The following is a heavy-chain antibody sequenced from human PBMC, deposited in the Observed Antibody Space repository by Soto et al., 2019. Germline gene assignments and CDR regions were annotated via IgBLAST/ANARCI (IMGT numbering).Heavy chain of an antibody. Sequence: LRLSCAASGFTFSSYSMNWVRQAPGKGLEWVSYISSSSSTIYYADSVKDRFTISRDNAKNSLYLQMNSLRDEDTAVYYCARDRGCSSTSCYLMGAYYYYGMDVWGQGTTVTVSS. J-gene: IGHJ6*02. CDR1: GFTFSSYS. CDR3: ARDRGCSSTSCYLMGAYYYYGMDV. D-gene: IGHD2-2*01. V-gene: IGHV3-48*02. CDR2: ISSSSSTI.